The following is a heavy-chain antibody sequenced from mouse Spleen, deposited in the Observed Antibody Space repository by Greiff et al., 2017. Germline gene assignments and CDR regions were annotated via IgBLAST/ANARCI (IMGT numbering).Heavy chain of an antibody. D-gene: IGHD3-2*01. CDR3: ARKGDSSGYVGFAY. V-gene: IGHV2-2*01. Sequence: QVQLKESGPGLVQPSQSLSITCTVSGFSLTSYGVHWVRQSPGKGLEWLGVIWSGGSTDYNAAFISRLSISKDNSKSQVFFKMNSLQADDTAIYYCARKGDSSGYVGFAYWGQGTLVTVSA. J-gene: IGHJ3*01. CDR1: GFSLTSYG. CDR2: IWSGGST.